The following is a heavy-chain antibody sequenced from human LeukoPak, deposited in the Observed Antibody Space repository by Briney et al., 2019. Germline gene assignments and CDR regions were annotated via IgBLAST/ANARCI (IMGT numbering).Heavy chain of an antibody. CDR3: ARDITVQGFTLRIAAATDAFDI. Sequence: ASVKVSCKASGYTFTSYDINWVRQATGQGLEWMGWMNPNSGNTGYAQKFQGRVTMTRNTSISTAYMELSSLRSEDTAVYYCARDITVQGFTLRIAAATDAFDIWGQGTMVTVSS. CDR2: MNPNSGNT. CDR1: GYTFTSYD. J-gene: IGHJ3*02. V-gene: IGHV1-8*01. D-gene: IGHD6-13*01.